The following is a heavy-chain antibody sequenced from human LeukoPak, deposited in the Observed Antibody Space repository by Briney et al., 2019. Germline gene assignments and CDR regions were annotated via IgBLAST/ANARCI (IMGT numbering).Heavy chain of an antibody. CDR1: GITFSSST. J-gene: IGHJ5*02. CDR2: INLGSGDT. V-gene: IGHV1-58*01. D-gene: IGHD5-18*01. Sequence: SVKVSCKTSGITFSSSTVQWVRQARGQPLEWLGWINLGSGDTKYAQRVQERLIISRDMSTNTAYMELSSLRSEDTAVYYCAAETYSDDCCWLDPWGQGTLVTVSS. CDR3: AAETYSDDCCWLDP.